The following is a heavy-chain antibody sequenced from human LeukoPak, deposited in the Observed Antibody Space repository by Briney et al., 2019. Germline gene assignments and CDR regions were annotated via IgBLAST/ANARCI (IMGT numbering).Heavy chain of an antibody. J-gene: IGHJ4*02. V-gene: IGHV1-46*01. CDR2: ISPSSGST. Sequence: ASVKVSCKASEYTFTSYYMLWVRQAPGQGLEWMGIISPSSGSTSYAQMFQVRVAMTRDTSTSTVYMELSSLRYEDTAVYYCARLGTGGRGYYFDYWGQGTLVTVSS. CDR3: ARLGTGGRGYYFDY. D-gene: IGHD3/OR15-3a*01. CDR1: EYTFTSYY.